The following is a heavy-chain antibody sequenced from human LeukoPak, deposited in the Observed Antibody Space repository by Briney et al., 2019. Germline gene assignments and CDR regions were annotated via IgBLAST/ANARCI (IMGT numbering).Heavy chain of an antibody. V-gene: IGHV1-2*02. J-gene: IGHJ4*02. CDR2: INPNSGGT. CDR3: ARPIGGYGDPFDY. D-gene: IGHD4-17*01. CDR1: GYTFTGYY. Sequence: AASVTVSCKASGYTFTGYYMHWVRQAPGQGLEWMGWINPNSGGTNYAQKFQGRVTMTRDTSISTAYMELSRLRSDDTAVYYCARPIGGYGDPFDYWGQGTLVTVSS.